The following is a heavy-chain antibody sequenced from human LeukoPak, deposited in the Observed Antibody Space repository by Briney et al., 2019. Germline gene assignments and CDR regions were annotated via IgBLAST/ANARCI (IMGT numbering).Heavy chain of an antibody. J-gene: IGHJ4*02. Sequence: GGSLRLSCAASGFTLSSYAMSWVRQAPGKGLEWVSVISGSGGSTNHADSVKGRFSISRDNSKNTVYLQMKSLRADDTAVYYCAKAPGYCSGGSCYDYWGQGTLVTVSS. CDR1: GFTLSSYA. D-gene: IGHD2-15*01. CDR3: AKAPGYCSGGSCYDY. V-gene: IGHV3-23*01. CDR2: ISGSGGST.